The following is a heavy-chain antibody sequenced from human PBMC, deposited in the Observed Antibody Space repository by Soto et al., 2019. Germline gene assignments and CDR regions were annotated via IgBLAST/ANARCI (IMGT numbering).Heavy chain of an antibody. V-gene: IGHV1-58*02. D-gene: IGHD2-15*01. CDR1: GFTFTSSA. CDR2: IVVGSGNT. J-gene: IGHJ6*03. CDR3: ATTTGYCSGGSCYGYYYYYYMDV. Sequence: ASVKVSCKASGFTFTSSAMQWVRQARGQRLEWIGWIVVGSGNTNYAQKFQERVTITRDMSTSTAYMELGGLESEDTAVYYCATTTGYCSGGSCYGYYYYYYMDVWGKGTTVTVSS.